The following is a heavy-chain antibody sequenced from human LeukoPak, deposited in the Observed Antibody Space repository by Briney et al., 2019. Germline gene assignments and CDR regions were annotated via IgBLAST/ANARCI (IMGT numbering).Heavy chain of an antibody. J-gene: IGHJ4*02. CDR3: ASRKLGNDY. D-gene: IGHD7-27*01. CDR1: GGSFGGYY. V-gene: IGHV4-34*01. CDR2: INHSGST. Sequence: KSSETLSLTCAVYGGSFGGYYWSWIRQPPGKGLEWIGEINHSGSTNYNPSLKSRVPISVDTSKNQFSLKLSSVTAADTAVYYCASRKLGNDYWGQGTLVTVSS.